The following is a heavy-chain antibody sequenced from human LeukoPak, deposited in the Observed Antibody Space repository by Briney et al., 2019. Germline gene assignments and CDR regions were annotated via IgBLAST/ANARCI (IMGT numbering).Heavy chain of an antibody. D-gene: IGHD5-24*01. CDR2: IYPGDADT. Sequence: GASLKISFKASGCAFSSYWIGWGRRMPGKGREGVSIIYPGDADTRYSPSFQGHVTVSAHKSMSTAYLQWSSLKASDTALYYCARQRDGLFDYWGQGTLVTVSS. V-gene: IGHV5-51*01. J-gene: IGHJ4*02. CDR1: GCAFSSYW. CDR3: ARQRDGLFDY.